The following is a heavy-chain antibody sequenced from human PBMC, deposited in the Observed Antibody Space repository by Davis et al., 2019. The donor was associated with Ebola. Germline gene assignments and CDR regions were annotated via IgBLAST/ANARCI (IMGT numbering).Heavy chain of an antibody. Sequence: ASVKVSCKASGYTFSSYGISWVRQAPGQGLEWMGWINPYIGNTNYAQSLQGRVTMTTETSTGTAYMELRSLTSDDTAVYYCARTSIVGTTTTASDIWGQGTLVTVSS. V-gene: IGHV1-18*01. CDR3: ARTSIVGTTTTASDI. D-gene: IGHD1-26*01. CDR1: GYTFSSYG. J-gene: IGHJ3*02. CDR2: INPYIGNT.